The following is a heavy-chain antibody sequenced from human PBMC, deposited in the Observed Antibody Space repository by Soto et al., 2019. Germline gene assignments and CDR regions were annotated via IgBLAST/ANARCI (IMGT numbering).Heavy chain of an antibody. D-gene: IGHD2-15*01. Sequence: RLSCAASGFTFSSYAMSWVRQAPGKGLEWVSAISGSGGSTYYADSVKGRFTISRDNSKNTLYLQMNSLRAEDTAVYYCAKVGGGYCSGGSCYHRNWFDPWGQGTLVTVSS. V-gene: IGHV3-23*01. CDR3: AKVGGGYCSGGSCYHRNWFDP. CDR1: GFTFSSYA. CDR2: ISGSGGST. J-gene: IGHJ5*02.